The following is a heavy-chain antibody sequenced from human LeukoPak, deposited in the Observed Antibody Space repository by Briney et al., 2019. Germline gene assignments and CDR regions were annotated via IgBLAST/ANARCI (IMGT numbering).Heavy chain of an antibody. D-gene: IGHD3-16*02. Sequence: GGSLRLSCAASGFTFSSYNMNWVRQAPGKGLEWVANIKQDGSEKYYVDSVKGRFTTSRDNAKNSLYLQMNSLRAEDTAVYYCAGEEAAYVWGSYRQNYFAYWGQGTLVTVSS. CDR1: GFTFSSYN. J-gene: IGHJ4*02. CDR2: IKQDGSEK. V-gene: IGHV3-7*01. CDR3: AGEEAAYVWGSYRQNYFAY.